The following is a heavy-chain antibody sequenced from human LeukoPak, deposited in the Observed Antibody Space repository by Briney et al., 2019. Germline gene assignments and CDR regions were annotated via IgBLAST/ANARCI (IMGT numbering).Heavy chain of an antibody. J-gene: IGHJ6*02. Sequence: TGGSLRLSCAASGFTFSSYWMHWVRQAPGKGLVWVSRINSDGSSTSYADSVKGRFTISRDNAKNTLYLQMNGLRAEDTAVYYCARVVCSGAHSGGSCRYYGMDVWGQGTTVTVSS. CDR2: INSDGSST. D-gene: IGHD2-15*01. CDR1: GFTFSSYW. V-gene: IGHV3-74*01. CDR3: ARVVCSGAHSGGSCRYYGMDV.